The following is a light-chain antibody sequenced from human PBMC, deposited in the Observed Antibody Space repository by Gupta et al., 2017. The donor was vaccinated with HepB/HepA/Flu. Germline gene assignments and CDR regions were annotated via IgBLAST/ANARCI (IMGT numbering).Light chain of an antibody. Sequence: DIVLTKSSDSLAVSLVESATINCKSSQRLLYSSNNKNYLAWYQQQPGQPSKVLIYWASTRESGVPDRCSGSWSATDSTITSSSLQAEDVAVYYRQKYYSTPYTFGQGTKLEIK. CDR2: WAS. CDR3: QKYYSTPYT. J-gene: IGKJ2*01. V-gene: IGKV4-1*01. CDR1: QRLLYSSNNKNY.